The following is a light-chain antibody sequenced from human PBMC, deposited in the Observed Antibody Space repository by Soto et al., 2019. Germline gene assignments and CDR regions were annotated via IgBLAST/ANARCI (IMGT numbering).Light chain of an antibody. CDR1: QSISSW. Sequence: DIQMTQSPSTLSASEGDRVTITCRASQSISSWLAWYQQKPGKAPKLLIYKASSLESGVPSRFSGSGSETEFTLTISSLQSADFAVYYCQQYDSWPRTFGQGTKVDI. V-gene: IGKV1-5*03. J-gene: IGKJ1*01. CDR2: KAS. CDR3: QQYDSWPRT.